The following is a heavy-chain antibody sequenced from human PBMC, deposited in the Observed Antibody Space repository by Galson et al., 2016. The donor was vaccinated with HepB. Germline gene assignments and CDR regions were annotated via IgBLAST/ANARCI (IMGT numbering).Heavy chain of an antibody. V-gene: IGHV4-30-4*01. J-gene: IGHJ4*02. D-gene: IGHD3-3*01. CDR3: ARGGYYDLGWPTHYFDY. CDR1: GASISSGDSY. CDR2: IYHSGST. Sequence: TLSLTCTVSGASISSGDSYWSWIRQPPGKGLEWIGYIYHSGSTYYSPSLEGRVRISSDTSKNQFSRKLSSLTAADTAVYYCARGGYYDLGWPTHYFDYWGQGTLVSVSS.